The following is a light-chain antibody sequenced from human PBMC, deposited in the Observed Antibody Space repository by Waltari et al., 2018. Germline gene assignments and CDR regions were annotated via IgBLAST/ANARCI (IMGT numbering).Light chain of an antibody. CDR3: ATWDDSLSGRV. CDR2: ANY. J-gene: IGLJ3*02. CDR1: TSNIGTNT. V-gene: IGLV1-44*01. Sequence: QSVLTQPPSTSGTPGQRVTISCSGSTSNIGTNTVTWYQLLPGTAPKTVIFANYHRPSGTPPHPVVFANYPRPSGVPDRFSASKSGTSASLVISGLQSEDEADYFCATWDDSLSGRVFGGGTKVTVL.